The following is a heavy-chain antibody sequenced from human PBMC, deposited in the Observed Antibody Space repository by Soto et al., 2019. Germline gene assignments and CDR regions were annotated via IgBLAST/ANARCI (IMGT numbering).Heavy chain of an antibody. CDR1: GDSFSSGSSY. Sequence: SETLSLTCIVSGDSFSSGSSYWGWIRQPPGKGLEWIGSIYYSGSTYYSPSLKSRVTISVDTSKNQFSLKLSSVTAADTAVYYCASRIQRPYFDYWGQGTLVTVSS. V-gene: IGHV4-39*01. CDR2: IYYSGST. J-gene: IGHJ4*02. CDR3: ASRIQRPYFDY.